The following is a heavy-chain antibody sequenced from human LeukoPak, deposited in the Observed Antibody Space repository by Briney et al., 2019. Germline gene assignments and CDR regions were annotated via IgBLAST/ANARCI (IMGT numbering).Heavy chain of an antibody. Sequence: GGSLRLSCAASGFTFSSYWMHWVRHAPGKGLVWVSRINSDGSSTSYADSVKGRFTISRDNAKNTLYLQMNSLRAEDTAVYYCARDRDWGWDYYYGMDVWGKGTTVTVSS. J-gene: IGHJ6*04. D-gene: IGHD7-27*01. CDR1: GFTFSSYW. CDR3: ARDRDWGWDYYYGMDV. V-gene: IGHV3-74*01. CDR2: INSDGSST.